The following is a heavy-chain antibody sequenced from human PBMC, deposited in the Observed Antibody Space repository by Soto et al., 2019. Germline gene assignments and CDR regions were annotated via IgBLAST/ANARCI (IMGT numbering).Heavy chain of an antibody. CDR1: GFTFNNYG. CDR3: AKRRGDHSNYSWGIDV. D-gene: IGHD4-4*01. V-gene: IGHV3-30*18. J-gene: IGHJ6*02. Sequence: QVQLVESGGGVVQPGRSLRLSCAASGFTFNNYGMHWVRQAPGKGLVWVTVISYDGSHKYYADSVKGRFTISRDNSKNTLYLQINSLRDEDTAVYYCAKRRGDHSNYSWGIDVWGQGTTVTVSS. CDR2: ISYDGSHK.